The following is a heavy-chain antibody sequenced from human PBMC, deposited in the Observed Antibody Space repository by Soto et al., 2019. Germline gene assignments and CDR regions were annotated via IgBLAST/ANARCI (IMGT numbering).Heavy chain of an antibody. CDR2: INHSGST. J-gene: IGHJ4*02. D-gene: IGHD3-16*01. V-gene: IGHV4-34*01. CDR3: ARLWRHDY. Sequence: QVQLQQWGAGLLKPSETLSLTCAVYGGSFSGYYWSWIRQPPGKGLEWIGEINHSGSTNYNPSLESRVTISVDTSKNQFSLKLSSVTAADTAVYYCARLWRHDYWGQGTLVTVSS. CDR1: GGSFSGYY.